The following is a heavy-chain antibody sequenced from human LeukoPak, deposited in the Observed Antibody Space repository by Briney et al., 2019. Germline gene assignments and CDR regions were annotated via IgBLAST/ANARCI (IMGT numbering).Heavy chain of an antibody. CDR1: GGSFSGYY. D-gene: IGHD5-24*01. V-gene: IGHV4-34*01. Sequence: SETLSLTCAVYGGSFSGYYWSWIRQPPGKGLEWIGEINHSGSTNYNPSLKGRVTISVDTSKNQFSLKLSSVTAADTAVYYCARHERDGYLADWGQGTLVTVSS. J-gene: IGHJ4*02. CDR2: INHSGST. CDR3: ARHERDGYLAD.